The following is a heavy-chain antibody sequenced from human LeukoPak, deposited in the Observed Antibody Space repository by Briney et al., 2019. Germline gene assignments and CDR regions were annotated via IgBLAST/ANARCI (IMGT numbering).Heavy chain of an antibody. J-gene: IGHJ4*02. CDR3: ARDIGGAHTIV. CDR1: GGTFISYA. CDR2: INPNSGGT. Sequence: ASVKVSCKASGGTFISYAISWVRQAPGQGLEWMGRINPNSGGTNYAQKFQGRVTMTRDTSISTAYMELSRLRSDDTAVYYCARDIGGAHTIVWGQGTLVTVSS. V-gene: IGHV1-2*06. D-gene: IGHD3-10*01.